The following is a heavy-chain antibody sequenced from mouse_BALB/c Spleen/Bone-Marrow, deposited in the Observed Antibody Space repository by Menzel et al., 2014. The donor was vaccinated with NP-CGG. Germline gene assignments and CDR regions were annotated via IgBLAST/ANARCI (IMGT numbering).Heavy chain of an antibody. D-gene: IGHD1-1*01. J-gene: IGHJ3*01. CDR2: IDPANGNT. Sequence: DVQLQESGAELVKPGASVKLSCTASGFNIKDTYMHWVKQRPEQGLEWIGRIDPANGNTKYDPKFQGKATITADTSSNTAYLQLSSLTSEDTAVYYCVAYHYGSSYRFAYWGQGTLVTVSA. V-gene: IGHV14-3*02. CDR1: GFNIKDTY. CDR3: VAYHYGSSYRFAY.